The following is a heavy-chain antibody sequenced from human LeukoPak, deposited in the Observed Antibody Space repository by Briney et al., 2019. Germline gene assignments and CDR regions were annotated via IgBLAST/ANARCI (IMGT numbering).Heavy chain of an antibody. CDR2: ISGSGGST. CDR1: GFTFSSYA. D-gene: IGHD1-26*01. V-gene: IGHV3-23*01. Sequence: GGSLRLSCAASGFTFSSYAMSWVRQTPGKGLERVSAISGSGGSTYYADSVKGRFTIARDNSKNTLYLQMNSLRAEDTAVYYCANFVGATPDAFDIWGQGTMVTVSS. J-gene: IGHJ3*02. CDR3: ANFVGATPDAFDI.